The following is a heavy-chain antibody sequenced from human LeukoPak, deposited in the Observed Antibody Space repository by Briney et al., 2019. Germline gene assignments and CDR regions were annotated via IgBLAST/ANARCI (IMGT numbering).Heavy chain of an antibody. V-gene: IGHV4-30-2*01. Sequence: SETLSLTCAVSGGSISSGGYSWSWIRQPPGKGLEWVGYIYHSGSTYYNPSLKSRVTISVDRSKNQFSLKLSSVTAADTAVYYCARSDYYGSGPHAFDVWGQGTMVTVSS. J-gene: IGHJ3*01. CDR3: ARSDYYGSGPHAFDV. D-gene: IGHD3-10*01. CDR1: GGSISSGGYS. CDR2: IYHSGST.